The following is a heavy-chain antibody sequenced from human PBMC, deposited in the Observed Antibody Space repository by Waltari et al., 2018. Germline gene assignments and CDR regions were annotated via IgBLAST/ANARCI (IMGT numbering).Heavy chain of an antibody. CDR3: AKDRHYCSSTSCYGDAEYFQH. J-gene: IGHJ1*01. CDR2: IYNGGST. Sequence: EVQLLESGGGLVQPGGSLRLSCAASGFPFSSYALSWVSQAPGTGRGWVSVIYNGGSTYYADSVKGRFTSSRDNSKNTLYLQMNSLRAEDTAVYYCAKDRHYCSSTSCYGDAEYFQHWGQGTLVTVSS. CDR1: GFPFSSYA. V-gene: IGHV3-23*03. D-gene: IGHD2-2*01.